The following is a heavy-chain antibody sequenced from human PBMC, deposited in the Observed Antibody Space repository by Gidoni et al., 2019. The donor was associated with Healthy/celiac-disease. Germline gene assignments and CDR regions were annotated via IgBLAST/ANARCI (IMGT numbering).Heavy chain of an antibody. CDR2: IYSGGST. J-gene: IGHJ3*02. CDR1: GFPVSSNY. Sequence: EVQLLESGGGLFQPGGSLRLCCAASGFPVSSNYMSWVRQAPGKGLEWVSVIYSGGSTYYADSVKGRFTISRDNSKNTLYLQMNSLRAEDTAVYYCARSSTDSSRVVDAFDIWGQGTMVTVSS. D-gene: IGHD3-22*01. CDR3: ARSSTDSSRVVDAFDI. V-gene: IGHV3-66*01.